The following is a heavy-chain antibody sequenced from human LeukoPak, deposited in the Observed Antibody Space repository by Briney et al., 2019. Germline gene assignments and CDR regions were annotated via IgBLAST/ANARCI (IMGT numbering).Heavy chain of an antibody. V-gene: IGHV3-23*01. CDR3: AVYCSGGCYSGLV. CDR1: GFTFSTYA. J-gene: IGHJ4*02. Sequence: GGSLRLSCADSGFTFSTYAMTWVRQTPGKGLEWVSTIIGASYTTYYVDSVKGRFTISRDNSKNTLYLQMNALRAEDTVVYYCAVYCSGGCYSGLVWGQGTLVTVSS. CDR2: IIGASYTT. D-gene: IGHD2-21*02.